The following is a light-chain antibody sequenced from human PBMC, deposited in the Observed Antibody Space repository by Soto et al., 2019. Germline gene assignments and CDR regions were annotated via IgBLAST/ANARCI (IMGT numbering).Light chain of an antibody. V-gene: IGLV2-23*01. CDR1: SSDVGSYNL. CDR3: CSYAGSSSSV. J-gene: IGLJ1*01. Sequence: QSALTQPASVSGSPGQSITISCTGTSSDVGSYNLVSWYQQHPGKAPKLMIYEGSKRPSGVSNRFSGSKSGNTASLTISGLEAVDEADYYCCSYAGSSSSVFGTGTKVTVL. CDR2: EGS.